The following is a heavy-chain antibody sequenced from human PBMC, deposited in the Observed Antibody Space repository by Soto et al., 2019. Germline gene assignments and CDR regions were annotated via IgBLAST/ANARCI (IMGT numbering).Heavy chain of an antibody. CDR2: INYDGTNT. CDR3: VRARETTVIGWLDP. J-gene: IGHJ5*02. D-gene: IGHD4-17*01. V-gene: IGHV3-74*03. CDR1: GFAFSTFW. Sequence: EVHLVESGGGLVQPGGSLRLSCAASGFAFSTFWMHWVRQTPGKGLVWVARINYDGTNTQYVDSVKGRFTISRDNAKYTLYLQMNSLRDEDTAVYYCVRARETTVIGWLDPWGQGTLVTVSS.